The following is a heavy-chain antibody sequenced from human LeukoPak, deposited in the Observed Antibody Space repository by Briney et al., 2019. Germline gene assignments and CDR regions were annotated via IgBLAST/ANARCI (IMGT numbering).Heavy chain of an antibody. CDR3: AKDVFRNSYGYCDFDI. J-gene: IGHJ3*02. CDR1: GFTFNSYA. V-gene: IGHV3-30*18. D-gene: IGHD5-18*01. CDR2: ISYDESNK. Sequence: AGGSLRLSSAASGFTFNSYAMDWVRQAPGKGLEWVAVISYDESNKHYADSVKGRFTISRDITKNNLYLPINDLRVEDAAVYYCAKDVFRNSYGYCDFDIWGQGTTVTVSS.